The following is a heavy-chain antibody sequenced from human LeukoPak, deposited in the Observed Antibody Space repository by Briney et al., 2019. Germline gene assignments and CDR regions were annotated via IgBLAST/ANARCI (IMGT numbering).Heavy chain of an antibody. CDR1: GGSISSGGYY. CDR3: AYNRNFALDN. V-gene: IGHV4-31*03. CDR2: IYYSGST. Sequence: SETLSLTCTVSGGSISSGGYYWSWIRQHPGKGLEWIGYIYYSGSTYYNPSLKSRVTISVDTSKNQFSLKLSSVTAADTAVYYCAYNRNFALDNWGQGTLVTVSS. D-gene: IGHD1-14*01. J-gene: IGHJ4*02.